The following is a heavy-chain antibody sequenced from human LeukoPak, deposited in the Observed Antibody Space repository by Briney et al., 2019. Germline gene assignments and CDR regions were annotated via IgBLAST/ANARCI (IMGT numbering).Heavy chain of an antibody. Sequence: GGSLRLSCTASGFTFKNYAMSWVRQAPGKGLEWVSGITGGGGTIEYADSVKGRFTISRDNSKNTLYLQMNSLGAEDSAVYYCASWGPAAYCSNGSCSWGQGTLVTVSS. D-gene: IGHD2-15*01. J-gene: IGHJ5*02. CDR1: GFTFKNYA. CDR2: ITGGGGTI. CDR3: ASWGPAAYCSNGSCS. V-gene: IGHV3-23*01.